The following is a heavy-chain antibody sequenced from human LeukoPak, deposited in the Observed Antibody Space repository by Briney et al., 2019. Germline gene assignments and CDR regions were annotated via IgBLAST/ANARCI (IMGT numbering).Heavy chain of an antibody. V-gene: IGHV1-2*02. J-gene: IGHJ6*02. CDR2: INPTSSVT. Sequence: ASVKVSCKASGYTFVGYFMYWVRQVPGQGLECMGWINPTSSVTNYAQHFQGRVTMTSDTSISTTYMELSRLTSDDTAVYYCARGPKSFYYNGMDVWGQGTTVTVSS. CDR1: GYTFVGYF. CDR3: ARGPKSFYYNGMDV.